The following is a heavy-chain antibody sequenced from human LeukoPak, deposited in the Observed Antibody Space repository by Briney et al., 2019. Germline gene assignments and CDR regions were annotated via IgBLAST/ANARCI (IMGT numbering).Heavy chain of an antibody. CDR1: GFTFSDHY. V-gene: IGHV3-72*01. CDR2: SRNKANSYST. J-gene: IGHJ4*02. CDR3: AKSGSSWYVEY. D-gene: IGHD6-13*01. Sequence: PGGSLRLSCAASGFTFSDHYMDWVRQAPGKGLEWVGRSRNKANSYSTEYAASVKGRFTISRDNSKNTLYLQMNSLRAEDTAVYYCAKSGSSWYVEYWGQGTLVTVSS.